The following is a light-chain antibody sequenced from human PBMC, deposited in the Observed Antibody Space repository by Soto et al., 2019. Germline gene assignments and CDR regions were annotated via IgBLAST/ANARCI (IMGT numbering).Light chain of an antibody. CDR3: EQYNNGWT. J-gene: IGKJ1*01. V-gene: IGKV3-15*01. CDR1: QSVSSN. CDR2: GAS. Sequence: EIVMTQSPATLSVSPGERATLSCRASQSVSSNLAWYQQKPGQAPRLLIYGASTRATGIPVRLRGSGSGTEFTLTISSLQSEDFAVYYCEQYNNGWTFGEGTKVESK.